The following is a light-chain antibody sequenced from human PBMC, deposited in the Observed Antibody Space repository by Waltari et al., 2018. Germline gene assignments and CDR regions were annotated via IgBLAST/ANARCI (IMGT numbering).Light chain of an antibody. CDR2: DVN. J-gene: IGLJ2*01. V-gene: IGLV2-14*03. Sequence: QSALTQPASVSGSPGQSITISCTGTSSDVGGYNYVSWYQHHPGKAPKIMIYDVNDRPSGVSNRFSGSKSGNTASLTLSGLQAEDEADYYCSSYRRSDIVVFGGGTKLTVL. CDR1: SSDVGGYNY. CDR3: SSYRRSDIVV.